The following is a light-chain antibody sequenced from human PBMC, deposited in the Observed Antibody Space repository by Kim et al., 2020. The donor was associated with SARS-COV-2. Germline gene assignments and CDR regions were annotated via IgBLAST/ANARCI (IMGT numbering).Light chain of an antibody. CDR1: QTVRSY. CDR3: QQRSNWPRT. CDR2: DAS. V-gene: IGKV3-11*01. Sequence: WSPGERATLSCRASQTVRSYLAWYQQKPGQAPRLLIYDASNRAPGIPARFSGTGSGTDFTLTISGLEPEDSAVYYCQQRSNWPRTFGQGTKVEIK. J-gene: IGKJ1*01.